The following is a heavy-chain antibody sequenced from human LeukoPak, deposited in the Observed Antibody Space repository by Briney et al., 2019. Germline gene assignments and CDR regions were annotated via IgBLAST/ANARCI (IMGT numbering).Heavy chain of an antibody. V-gene: IGHV4-4*07. CDR1: GGSISSYY. J-gene: IGHJ4*02. D-gene: IGHD6-6*01. CDR2: IYTSGST. CDR3: ARENWRSKSIDFDS. Sequence: SETLSLTCTVSGGSISSYYWSWIRQPAGKGLEWIGRIYTSGSTNFNPSLKSRVTMSVDTSKNQFSLRLSSVTAADTAAYFCARENWRSKSIDFDSWGQGTLVTVSS.